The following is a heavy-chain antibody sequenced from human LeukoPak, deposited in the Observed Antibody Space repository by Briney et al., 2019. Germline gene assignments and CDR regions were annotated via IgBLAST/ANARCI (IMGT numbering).Heavy chain of an antibody. Sequence: QPGGSLRLSCAASGFTFSSYGMHWVRQAPGKGLEWVAVISYDGSNKYYADSVKGRFTISRDNSKNTLYLQMNSLRAEDTAVYYCSRGGRFPLLDYWGQGTLVTVSS. CDR1: GFTFSSYG. D-gene: IGHD2-15*01. V-gene: IGHV3-30*03. J-gene: IGHJ4*02. CDR2: ISYDGSNK. CDR3: SRGGRFPLLDY.